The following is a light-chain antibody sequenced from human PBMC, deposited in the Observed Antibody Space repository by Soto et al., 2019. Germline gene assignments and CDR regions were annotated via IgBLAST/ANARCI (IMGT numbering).Light chain of an antibody. CDR1: QSVSSN. CDR2: GAS. Sequence: EIVMTQSPATLSVSPGERATLSCRASQSVSSNLAWYQQKPGQAPRLLIYGASTRATGIPARFSGSGSGTEFTLYLCGRQLEDFAVYYCQQYNNWPPLVTIGPGKKVDIK. J-gene: IGKJ3*01. V-gene: IGKV3-15*01. CDR3: QQYNNWPPLVT.